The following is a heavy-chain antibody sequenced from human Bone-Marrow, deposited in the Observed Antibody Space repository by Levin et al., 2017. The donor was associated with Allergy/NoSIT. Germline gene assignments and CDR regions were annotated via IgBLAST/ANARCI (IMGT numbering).Heavy chain of an antibody. CDR1: GFTFSSNA. V-gene: IGHV3-23*01. Sequence: GGSLRLSCAASGFTFSSNAMSWFRQAPGKGLEWVSHITSGSGGGIYYAHSVKGRFTISRDNSKSTLYLQMNSLRVEDTALYYCARGTYGGFDYWGQGTLVTVSS. D-gene: IGHD3-10*01. CDR3: ARGTYGGFDY. CDR2: ITSGSGGGI. J-gene: IGHJ4*02.